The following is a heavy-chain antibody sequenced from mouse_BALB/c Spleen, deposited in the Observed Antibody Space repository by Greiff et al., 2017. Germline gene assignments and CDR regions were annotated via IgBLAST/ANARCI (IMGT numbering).Heavy chain of an antibody. CDR1: GYTFTSYW. V-gene: IGHV1-52*01. J-gene: IGHJ3*01. D-gene: IGHD2-4*01. CDR2: IDPYDSET. CDR3: ARSGGLPPFAY. Sequence: QVHVKQPGAELVRPGASVKLSCKASGYTFTSYWMNWVKQRPEQGLEWIGRIDPYDSETHYNQKFKDKAILTVDKSSSTAYMQLSSLTSEDSAVYYCARSGGLPPFAYWGQGTLVTVSA.